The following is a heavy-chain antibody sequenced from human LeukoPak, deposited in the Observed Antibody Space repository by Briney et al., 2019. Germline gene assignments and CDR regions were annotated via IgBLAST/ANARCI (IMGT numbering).Heavy chain of an antibody. CDR1: GGSFSGYY. Sequence: SETLSLTCAVHGGSFSGYYWSWIRQPAGKGLEWIGRIYTSGSTNYSPSLKSRVTISVDTSKNQFSLKLSSVTAADTAVYYCARDFWNWGQGTLVTVSS. J-gene: IGHJ4*02. CDR2: IYTSGST. CDR3: ARDFWN. V-gene: IGHV4-59*10. D-gene: IGHD3-3*01.